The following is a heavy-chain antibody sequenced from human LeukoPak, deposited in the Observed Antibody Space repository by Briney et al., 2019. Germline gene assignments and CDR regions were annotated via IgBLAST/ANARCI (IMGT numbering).Heavy chain of an antibody. CDR1: GFTFSSYS. J-gene: IGHJ3*02. Sequence: PGGSLRLSCAASGFTFSSYSMNWVRQAPGKGLEWVSSISSSSSYIYYADSVRGRFTISRDNAKNSLYLQMNSLRAEDTAVYYCARDSDYDHAFDIWGQGTMVTVSS. CDR3: ARDSDYDHAFDI. CDR2: ISSSSSYI. D-gene: IGHD3-16*01. V-gene: IGHV3-21*01.